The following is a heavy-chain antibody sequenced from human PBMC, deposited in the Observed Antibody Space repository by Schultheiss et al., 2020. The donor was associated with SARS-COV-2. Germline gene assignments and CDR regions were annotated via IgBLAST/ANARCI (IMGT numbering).Heavy chain of an antibody. J-gene: IGHJ6*02. CDR3: ARDSYYYDFWSGLGPQSKYYYGMDV. CDR1: GGSISSGDYY. CDR2: IYYSGST. Sequence: SETLSLTCAVSGGSISSGDYYWSWIRQPPGKGLEWIGYIYYSGSTYYNPSLKSRVTISVDTSKNQFSLKLSSVTAADTAVYYCARDSYYYDFWSGLGPQSKYYYGMDVWGQGTTVTVSS. V-gene: IGHV4-30-4*01. D-gene: IGHD3-3*01.